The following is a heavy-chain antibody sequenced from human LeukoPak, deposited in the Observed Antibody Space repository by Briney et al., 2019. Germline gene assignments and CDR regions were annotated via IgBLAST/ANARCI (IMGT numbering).Heavy chain of an antibody. CDR1: GFTFTNYA. D-gene: IGHD4-23*01. V-gene: IGHV3-23*01. CDR3: AREHPQGGGNSDY. Sequence: GGSLRLSCAASGFTFTNYAINWVRQAPGKGLEWVSSISGSGGSAIYADSVKGRFTISRDNSKNTLYLQMNSLRADDTAVYYCAREHPQGGGNSDYWGQGTLVTVSS. CDR2: ISGSGGSA. J-gene: IGHJ4*02.